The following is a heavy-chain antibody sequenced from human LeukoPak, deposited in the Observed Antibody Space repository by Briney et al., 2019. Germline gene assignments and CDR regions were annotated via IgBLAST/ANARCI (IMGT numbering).Heavy chain of an antibody. CDR2: INHSGST. Sequence: SETLSFTCAVYGGSFSGYYWSWIRQPPGKGLEWIGEINHSGSTNYNPSLKSRVTISVDTSKNQFSLKLSSVTAADTAVYYCARTSTYDFWSGYYSYYFDYWGQGTLVTVSS. CDR3: ARTSTYDFWSGYYSYYFDY. J-gene: IGHJ4*02. D-gene: IGHD3-3*01. CDR1: GGSFSGYY. V-gene: IGHV4-34*01.